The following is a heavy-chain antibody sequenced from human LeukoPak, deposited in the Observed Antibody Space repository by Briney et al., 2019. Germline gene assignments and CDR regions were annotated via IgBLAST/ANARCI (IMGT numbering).Heavy chain of an antibody. V-gene: IGHV1-18*01. CDR2: ISAYNGNT. J-gene: IGHJ5*02. Sequence: GASVKVSCKASGYTFTSYGISWVRQAPGQGLEWMGWISAYNGNTNYAQKLQGRVTITADESTSTAYMELSSLRSEDTAVYYCARGVGSPLQYWFDPWGQGTLVTVSS. D-gene: IGHD2-15*01. CDR1: GYTFTSYG. CDR3: ARGVGSPLQYWFDP.